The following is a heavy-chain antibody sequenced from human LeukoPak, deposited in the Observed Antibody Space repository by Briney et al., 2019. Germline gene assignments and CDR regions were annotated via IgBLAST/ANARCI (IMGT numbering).Heavy chain of an antibody. D-gene: IGHD5-12*01. V-gene: IGHV3-23*01. J-gene: IGHJ4*02. CDR3: AKSWTASGLLVRLIDY. CDR2: ITGSGDST. Sequence: GSLRLSCGVSGFTLRSYAMNWVRQAPGKGLEWVSGITGSGDSTYYADSVKARFTISRDNSKNTLYLQMNSLRAEDTAVYYCAKSWTASGLLVRLIDYWGQGTLVTVSS. CDR1: GFTLRSYA.